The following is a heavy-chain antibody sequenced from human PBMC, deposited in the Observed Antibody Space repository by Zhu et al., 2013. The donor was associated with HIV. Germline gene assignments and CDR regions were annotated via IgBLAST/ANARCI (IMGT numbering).Heavy chain of an antibody. D-gene: IGHD7-27*01. V-gene: IGHV1-2*02. CDR2: ISPVSGRT. CDR1: GYTFTDFY. J-gene: IGHJ4*03. CDR3: ARAASRHCDKRRCYWGTQNL. Sequence: QVQLVQSGPEVKKPGASVTVSCKTSGYTFTDFYLHWVRQAPGQGPEWMGWISPVSGRTTYAQKFQGRVSMTSDTSRNTGFLELRHLTSDDTAVYYCARAASRHCDKRRCYWGTQNLWGQGTQVTVSS.